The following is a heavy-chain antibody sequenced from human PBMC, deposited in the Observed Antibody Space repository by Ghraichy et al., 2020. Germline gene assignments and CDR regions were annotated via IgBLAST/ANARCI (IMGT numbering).Heavy chain of an antibody. J-gene: IGHJ5*02. D-gene: IGHD3-22*01. CDR1: GGSISSGGYF. CDR2: FSYSGAT. CDR3: ARGLYYDSSGYLGWFDP. V-gene: IGHV4-31*03. Sequence: SETLSLTCTVSGGSISSGGYFWSWIRQYPGKGQEYIGYFSYSGATYYSPSLKSRVTISIDTSENQFSLKLSSVTAADTAVYYCARGLYYDSSGYLGWFDPWGQGTLVTVSS.